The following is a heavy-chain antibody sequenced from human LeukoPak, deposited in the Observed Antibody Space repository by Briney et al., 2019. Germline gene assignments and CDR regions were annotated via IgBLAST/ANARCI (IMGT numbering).Heavy chain of an antibody. J-gene: IGHJ4*02. CDR3: ARGHHYYDSSAYYY. D-gene: IGHD3-22*01. CDR2: INSDGSTT. Sequence: GGSLRLSCAASGFTFISYWMHWVRQARGRGLVWVSRINSDGSTTSYAASVKGRFTISRDTAKNTLYLQMNSLRAEDTAVYYCARGHHYYDSSAYYYWGQGTLVTVSS. CDR1: GFTFISYW. V-gene: IGHV3-74*01.